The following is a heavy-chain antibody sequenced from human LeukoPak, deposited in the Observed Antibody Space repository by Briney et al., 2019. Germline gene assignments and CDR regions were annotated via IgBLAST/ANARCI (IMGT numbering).Heavy chain of an antibody. CDR3: ARELTGDFDY. V-gene: IGHV3-53*01. Sequence: GGSLRLSCAASGFIVSNNYMNWVRQTPGKGLEWVSVIYSGGSTYYADSVRGRFTISRDISKNTLYLQMNSLRAEDTAVYYCARELTGDFDYWGQGTLVTVSS. D-gene: IGHD7-27*01. CDR1: GFIVSNNY. CDR2: IYSGGST. J-gene: IGHJ4*02.